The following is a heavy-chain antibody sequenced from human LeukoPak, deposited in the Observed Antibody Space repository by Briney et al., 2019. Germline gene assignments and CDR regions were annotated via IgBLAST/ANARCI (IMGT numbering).Heavy chain of an antibody. CDR1: GFTFSSYA. CDR3: AREYGDPNFDY. D-gene: IGHD4-17*01. CDR2: ISYDGSNK. V-gene: IGHV3-30-3*01. Sequence: GGSLRLSCAASGFTFSSYAMHWVRQAPGKGLEWVAVISYDGSNKYYADSVKGRFTISRDNSKNTLYLQMNSLRAEDTAVCYCAREYGDPNFDYWGQGTLVTVSS. J-gene: IGHJ4*02.